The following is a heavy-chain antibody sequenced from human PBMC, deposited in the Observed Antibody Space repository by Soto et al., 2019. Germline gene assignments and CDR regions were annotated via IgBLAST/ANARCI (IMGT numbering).Heavy chain of an antibody. D-gene: IGHD5-18*01. CDR1: GGSINTFY. Sequence: SETLSLTCTVSGGSINTFYWSWVRQPAGKGLEWIGGIFSSGRTSLNPSLESRVAMSVDTSKNHFSLNLSSVTAADMAVYYCAREGSYSAYKFAHGIHLWPFAFRGQGALVTVSS. J-gene: IGHJ1*01. CDR2: IFSSGRT. CDR3: AREGSYSAYKFAHGIHLWPFAF. V-gene: IGHV4-4*07.